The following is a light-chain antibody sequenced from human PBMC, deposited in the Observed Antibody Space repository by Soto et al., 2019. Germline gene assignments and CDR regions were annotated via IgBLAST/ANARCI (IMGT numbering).Light chain of an antibody. V-gene: IGLV1-51*01. J-gene: IGLJ1*01. CDR3: GSWDNSLSADV. Sequence: QSVLTQPPSVSAAPGQKVTISCSGSSSNIGNNYVSWYQHLPGTAPKLLMYDNDKRPSGIPDRFSGSKSGTSATLGITGLQTGDEADYYCGSWDNSLSADVFGTGTKLTVL. CDR1: SSNIGNNY. CDR2: DND.